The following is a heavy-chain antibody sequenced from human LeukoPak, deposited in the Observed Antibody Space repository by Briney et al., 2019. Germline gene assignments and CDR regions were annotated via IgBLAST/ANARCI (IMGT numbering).Heavy chain of an antibody. V-gene: IGHV1-8*01. CDR1: GYTFTSYD. CDR2: MNPNSGNA. Sequence: ASVKVSCKASGYTFTSYDINWVRQAAGQGLEWMGWMNPNSGNAAYARKFQGRVTMTRDTSISTAYMELSSLRSEDTAVYYCARRYYYDGSGLRLDVWGKGTPVTVSS. CDR3: ARRYYYDGSGLRLDV. D-gene: IGHD3-22*01. J-gene: IGHJ6*04.